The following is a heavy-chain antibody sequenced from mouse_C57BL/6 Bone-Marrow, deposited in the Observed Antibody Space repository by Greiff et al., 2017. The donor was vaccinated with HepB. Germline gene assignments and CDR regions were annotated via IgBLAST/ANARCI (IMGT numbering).Heavy chain of an antibody. CDR1: GFTFSSYA. D-gene: IGHD2-5*01. V-gene: IGHV5-4*01. CDR3: ARDTLYYSNPSYYFDY. J-gene: IGHJ2*01. CDR2: ISDGGSYT. Sequence: EVMLVESGGGLVKPGGSLKLSCAASGFTFSSYAMSWVRQTPEKRLEWVATISDGGSYTYYPDNVKGRFTISRDNAKNNLYLQMSHLKSEDTAMYYCARDTLYYSNPSYYFDYWGQGTTLTVAS.